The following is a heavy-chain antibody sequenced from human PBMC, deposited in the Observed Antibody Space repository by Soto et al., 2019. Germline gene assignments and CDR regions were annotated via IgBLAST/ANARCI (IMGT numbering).Heavy chain of an antibody. CDR3: ARDIKQLSSWHPYYYYGMDV. CDR1: GFTFSSYA. V-gene: IGHV3-30-3*01. J-gene: IGHJ6*02. CDR2: ISYDGSNK. Sequence: PGGSLRLSCAASGFTFSSYAMHWVRQAPGKGLEWVAVISYDGSNKYYADSVKGRFTISRDNSKNTLYLQMNSLRAEDTAVYYCARDIKQLSSWHPYYYYGMDVWGQGTTVTVSS. D-gene: IGHD6-13*01.